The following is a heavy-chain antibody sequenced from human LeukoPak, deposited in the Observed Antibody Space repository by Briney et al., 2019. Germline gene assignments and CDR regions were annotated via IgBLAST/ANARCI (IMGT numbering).Heavy chain of an antibody. V-gene: IGHV4-4*07. J-gene: IGHJ6*03. Sequence: SETLSLTCTVSGGSISGYYWSWIRQPAGKGLEWIGRIYSSGSTNYNPSLKSRVTMSVDTSKNQFSLKLSSVTAADTAVYYCARTPIPPGFGYCSSTSCYYYYMDVWGKGTTVTVSS. CDR3: ARTPIPPGFGYCSSTSCYYYYMDV. CDR2: IYSSGST. D-gene: IGHD2-2*03. CDR1: GGSISGYY.